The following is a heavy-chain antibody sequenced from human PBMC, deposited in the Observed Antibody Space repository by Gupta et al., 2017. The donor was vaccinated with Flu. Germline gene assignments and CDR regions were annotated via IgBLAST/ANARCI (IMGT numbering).Heavy chain of an antibody. D-gene: IGHD1-7*01. Sequence: EVQLLEYGGGLVQPGGSLRLSCAASGFTFRSYAMTWVCQAPGKGLEWFSSFTNSGGGTYYADAVKGRFTISRENSNNTLYLQLNSLRAEDTALYYCAKGLRAGTTHGIDYWGQGNLVTVSS. V-gene: IGHV3-23*01. CDR1: GFTFRSYA. CDR2: FTNSGGGT. J-gene: IGHJ4*02. CDR3: AKGLRAGTTHGIDY.